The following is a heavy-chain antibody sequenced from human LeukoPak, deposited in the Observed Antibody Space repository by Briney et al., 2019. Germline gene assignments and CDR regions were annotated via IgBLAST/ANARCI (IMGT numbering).Heavy chain of an antibody. Sequence: GGSLRLSCAASGFTFSRYWMSWVRQAPGKGLEWVANIKQDGGEKHHVDSVKGRFTISRDNAKNSLYLQMNSLRVEDTAVYYCAREPPTTRFDYWGQGTLVTVSS. CDR3: AREPPTTRFDY. J-gene: IGHJ4*02. V-gene: IGHV3-7*04. D-gene: IGHD5-12*01. CDR2: IKQDGGEK. CDR1: GFTFSRYW.